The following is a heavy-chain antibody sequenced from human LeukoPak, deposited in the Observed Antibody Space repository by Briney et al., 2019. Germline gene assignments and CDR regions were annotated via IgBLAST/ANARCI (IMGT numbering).Heavy chain of an antibody. V-gene: IGHV4-59*01. CDR2: IYYSGST. CDR3: ARIAVGWFDP. D-gene: IGHD2-21*01. J-gene: IGHJ5*02. Sequence: SETLSLTCAVYGGSFSSYYWSWIRQPPGKGLEWIGYIYYSGSTNYNPSLKSRVTISVDTSKNQFSLKLSSVTAADTAVYYCARIAVGWFDPWGQGTLVTVSS. CDR1: GGSFSSYY.